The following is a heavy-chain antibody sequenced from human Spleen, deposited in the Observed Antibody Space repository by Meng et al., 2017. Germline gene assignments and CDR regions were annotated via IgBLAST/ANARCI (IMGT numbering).Heavy chain of an antibody. Sequence: GQLVGAGGGLVQPGGSLRLSCAASGFRFNIYAMSWVRQAPGKGLEWVSGISGDGGDTYDADSVKGRFTISRDNSKNTVYLQMNSLRAEDTALYYCAKDRHISRTSLNWGRGTLVTVSS. CDR2: ISGDGGDT. CDR3: AKDRHISRTSLN. J-gene: IGHJ4*02. V-gene: IGHV3-23*04. CDR1: GFRFNIYA.